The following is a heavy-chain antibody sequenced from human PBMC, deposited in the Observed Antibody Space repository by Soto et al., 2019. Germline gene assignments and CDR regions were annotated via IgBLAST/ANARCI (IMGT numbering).Heavy chain of an antibody. Sequence: GGSLRLSCTASGFTFGDYAMSWFRQAPGKGLEWVGFIRSKAYGGTTEYAASVKGRFTISRDDSKSIAYLQMNSLKTEDTAVYYCTRDFSGSSPPGRYYYHMDVWGKGTTVTVSS. CDR3: TRDFSGSSPPGRYYYHMDV. CDR1: GFTFGDYA. J-gene: IGHJ6*03. CDR2: IRSKAYGGTT. D-gene: IGHD6-13*01. V-gene: IGHV3-49*03.